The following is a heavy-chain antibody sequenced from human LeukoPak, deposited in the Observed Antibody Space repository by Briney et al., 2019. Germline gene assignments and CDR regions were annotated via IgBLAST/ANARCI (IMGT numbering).Heavy chain of an antibody. CDR2: INTSGST. Sequence: PSETLSLTCTVSGGSISSNGYYWSWIRQPAGKGLEWIGRINTSGSTNYNPSLKSRVTMSVDASKKQFSLKLSSVTAADTAVYYCARNLLPAAKGAFDIWGQGTLVTVSS. V-gene: IGHV4-61*02. CDR3: ARNLLPAAKGAFDI. D-gene: IGHD2-2*01. J-gene: IGHJ3*02. CDR1: GGSISSNGYY.